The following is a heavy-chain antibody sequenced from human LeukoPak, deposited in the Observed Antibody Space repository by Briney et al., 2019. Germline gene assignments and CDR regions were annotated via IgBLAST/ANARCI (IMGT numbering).Heavy chain of an antibody. J-gene: IGHJ6*03. V-gene: IGHV1-2*02. CDR1: GYTFTGYY. D-gene: IGHD6-19*01. CDR2: INPNSGGT. CDR3: AIGHIAVAGPYYYYYMDV. Sequence: GASVKVSCKASGYTFTGYYMHWVRQAPGQGLEWMGWINPNSGGTNYAQKFQGRVTMTRDTSISTAYMELSRLRSDDTAVYYCAIGHIAVAGPYYYYYMDVWGKGTTVTISS.